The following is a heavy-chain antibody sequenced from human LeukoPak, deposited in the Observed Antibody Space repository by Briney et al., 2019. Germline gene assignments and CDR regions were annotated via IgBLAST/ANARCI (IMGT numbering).Heavy chain of an antibody. J-gene: IGHJ4*02. D-gene: IGHD2-2*01. CDR1: GYTFTGYS. CDR3: ARGGTSSTYSPADY. Sequence: ASLKVCCRASGYTFTGYSIYWVRQAPGQGLQWMGWIDPNSGGTKYAQNLQGRVALTMDTSISTIYMELSSLRSDDTAVYYCARGGTSSTYSPADYWGQGTLVTVSS. V-gene: IGHV1-2*02. CDR2: IDPNSGGT.